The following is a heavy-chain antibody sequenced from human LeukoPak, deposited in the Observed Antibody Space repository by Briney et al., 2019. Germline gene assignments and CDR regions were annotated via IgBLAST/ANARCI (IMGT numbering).Heavy chain of an antibody. J-gene: IGHJ4*02. V-gene: IGHV1-2*02. CDR3: ARDRIAAAAKNDY. Sequence: ASMKVSCKASGYTFTGYYMHWVRQAPGQGLEWMGWINPNSGGTNYAQKFQGRVTMTRDTSISTAYMELSRLRSDDTAVYYCARDRIAAAAKNDYWGQGTLVTVSS. D-gene: IGHD6-13*01. CDR2: INPNSGGT. CDR1: GYTFTGYY.